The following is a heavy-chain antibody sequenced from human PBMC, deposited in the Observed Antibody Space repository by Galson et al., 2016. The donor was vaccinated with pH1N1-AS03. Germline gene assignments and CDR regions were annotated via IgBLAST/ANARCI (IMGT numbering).Heavy chain of an antibody. CDR1: GYSFTSYG. V-gene: IGHV1-18*01. Sequence: SCKASGYSFTSYGISWVRRAPGQGLEWMGWVSTYDADTNYAQKVQGRVTMTTDTSTSTAYMELRTLTSDDTAVYYCARDFKGGSGWYDTFDIWGQGTMVTVSS. CDR2: VSTYDADT. CDR3: ARDFKGGSGWYDTFDI. D-gene: IGHD6-19*01. J-gene: IGHJ3*02.